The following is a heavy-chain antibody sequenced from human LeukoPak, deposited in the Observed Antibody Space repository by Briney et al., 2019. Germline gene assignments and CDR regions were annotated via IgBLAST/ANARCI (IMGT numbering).Heavy chain of an antibody. V-gene: IGHV3-21*01. CDR3: AREPGIAAAGSFDY. D-gene: IGHD6-13*01. CDR1: GFTFSSYS. Sequence: GGSLRLSCAASGFTFSSYSMNWVRQAPGKGLEWVSSIRSSSSYIYYADSVKGRFTISRDNAKNSLYLQMNSLRAEDTAVYYCAREPGIAAAGSFDYWGQGTLVTVSS. CDR2: IRSSSSYI. J-gene: IGHJ4*02.